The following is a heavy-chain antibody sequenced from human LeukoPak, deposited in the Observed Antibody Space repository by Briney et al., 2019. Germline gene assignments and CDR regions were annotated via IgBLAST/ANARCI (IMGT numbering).Heavy chain of an antibody. D-gene: IGHD1-26*01. J-gene: IGHJ4*02. Sequence: PQTLSLTYAASGGSILTTNWWSGVRQPPGKVMEWIGEVHLSGASNYNPSLKSRVNMSIDKSKNQLSLELTSVTAADTAIYYCTRESGAFSPFGFWGQGTLVTVSS. V-gene: IGHV4-4*03. CDR1: GGSILTTNW. CDR2: VHLSGAS. CDR3: TRESGAFSPFGF.